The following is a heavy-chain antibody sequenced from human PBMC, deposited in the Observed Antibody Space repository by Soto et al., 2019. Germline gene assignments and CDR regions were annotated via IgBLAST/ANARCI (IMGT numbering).Heavy chain of an antibody. Sequence: PGGSLRLSCAASGFTFNDYPIPWVRQPPGKALDWVESISWSGNDLDYSDSVEGRFTISRDNAKNSLYLQMNSLRVEGTALYYCVKWLNIDYNSAWFYFDYWVRGTVVTVSS. D-gene: IGHD6-19*01. J-gene: IGHJ4*02. V-gene: IGHV3-9*01. CDR2: ISWSGNDL. CDR1: GFTFNDYP. CDR3: VKWLNIDYNSAWFYFDY.